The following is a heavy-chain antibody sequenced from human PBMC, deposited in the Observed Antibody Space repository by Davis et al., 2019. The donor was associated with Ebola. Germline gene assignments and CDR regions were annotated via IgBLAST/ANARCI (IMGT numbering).Heavy chain of an antibody. CDR2: IYSGGNA. J-gene: IGHJ4*02. V-gene: IGHV3-53*01. CDR1: GFTVSSNY. D-gene: IGHD2-15*01. CDR3: AKDAATVVVLAALDS. Sequence: GESLKTSCAASGFTVSSNYMSWVRPAPGKGLEWVSVIYSGGNAYYVDSVKGRFTISRDDSKNTLFLQMNSLRTEDTAVYYCAKDAATVVVLAALDSWGQGTLVTVSS.